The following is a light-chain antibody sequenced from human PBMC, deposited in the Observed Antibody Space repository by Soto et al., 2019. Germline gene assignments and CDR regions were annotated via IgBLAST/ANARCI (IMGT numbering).Light chain of an antibody. J-gene: IGLJ1*01. Sequence: ALTQPTSVSGSPGQSITISCTGTSSDVGGYNYVSWYQQHPGKAPKLMIYEVSNRPSGVSNRFSGSKSGNTASLTISGLQAEDEADYYCSSYTSSSTLDYVFGTGTKVTVL. V-gene: IGLV2-14*01. CDR2: EVS. CDR1: SSDVGGYNY. CDR3: SSYTSSSTLDYV.